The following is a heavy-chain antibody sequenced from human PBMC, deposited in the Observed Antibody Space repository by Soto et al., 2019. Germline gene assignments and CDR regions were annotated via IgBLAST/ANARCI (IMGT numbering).Heavy chain of an antibody. D-gene: IGHD3-3*01. CDR1: GYTFTGYY. V-gene: IGHV1-46*03. J-gene: IGHJ6*03. CDR3: ARAPFTIFGAYYYYMDV. CDR2: INPNSGST. Sequence: ASVKVSCKASGYTFTGYYMHWVRQAPGQGLEWMGIINPNSGSTSYAQKFQGRVTMTRDTSTSTVYMELSSLRSEDTAVYYCARAPFTIFGAYYYYMDVWGKGTTVTVSS.